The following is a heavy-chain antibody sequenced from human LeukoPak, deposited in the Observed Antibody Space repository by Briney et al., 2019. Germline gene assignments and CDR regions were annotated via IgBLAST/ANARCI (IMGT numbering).Heavy chain of an antibody. D-gene: IGHD4-11*01. CDR1: GFIFSSYG. Sequence: GGSLRLSCAASGFIFSSYGMHWVRQAPGKGLEWVAVISYDGSYKYYTDSVKGRFTISRDNSKNTLYLQMNSLRADDTAVYYCARGYSNIYYWGQGTLVTVSS. J-gene: IGHJ4*02. CDR3: ARGYSNIYY. V-gene: IGHV3-30*03. CDR2: ISYDGSYK.